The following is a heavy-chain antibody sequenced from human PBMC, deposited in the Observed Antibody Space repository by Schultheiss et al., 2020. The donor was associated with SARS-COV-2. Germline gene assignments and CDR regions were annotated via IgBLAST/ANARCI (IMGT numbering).Heavy chain of an antibody. V-gene: IGHV5-51*01. CDR1: GYRFSDYW. CDR3: ARRVYDSSSYYSSSTHFYYFDY. D-gene: IGHD3-22*01. CDR2: IYPGDSDT. J-gene: IGHJ4*02. Sequence: GESLKISCKASGYRFSDYWIGWVRQMPGKGLEWMGVIYPGDSDTRYSPSFQGQVTISADKSISTAYLQWSSLKASDTAMYYCARRVYDSSSYYSSSTHFYYFDYWGQGTLVTVSS.